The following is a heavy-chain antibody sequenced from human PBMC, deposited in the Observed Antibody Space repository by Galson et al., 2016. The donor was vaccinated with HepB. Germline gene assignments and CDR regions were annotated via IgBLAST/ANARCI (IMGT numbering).Heavy chain of an antibody. CDR2: ISGSGIHT. D-gene: IGHD4-11*01. Sequence: SLRLSCAASGFSFGSYGMSWVRQAPGKGLEWVSTISGSGIHTFYGDAVKGRFTISRDNSENTLYLQMRTLRVEDTAVYYCAKGNTVPDYWGQGTLVTVSS. CDR3: AKGNTVPDY. J-gene: IGHJ4*02. V-gene: IGHV3-23*01. CDR1: GFSFGSYG.